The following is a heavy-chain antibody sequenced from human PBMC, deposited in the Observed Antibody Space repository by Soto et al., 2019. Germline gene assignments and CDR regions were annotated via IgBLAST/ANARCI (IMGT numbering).Heavy chain of an antibody. CDR2: MYYSGST. J-gene: IGHJ4*02. V-gene: IGHV4-31*03. D-gene: IGHD6-13*01. CDR1: GVSINSGGYY. CDR3: ARGDRKSGYSSSGVVDY. Sequence: QVQLRESGPGLVKPSQTLSLTCTVSGVSINSGGYYWNWIRQHPGKGLDWIGYMYYSGSTYYNPFLRSRVIISADTSENHFSLKLSSVTAAYTSVYFCARGDRKSGYSSSGVVDYWGQGTLVNVSS.